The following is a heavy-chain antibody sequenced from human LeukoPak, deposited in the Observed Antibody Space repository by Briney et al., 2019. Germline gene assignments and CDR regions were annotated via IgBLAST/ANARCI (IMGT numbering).Heavy chain of an antibody. CDR3: ARVRDGDYYDY. V-gene: IGHV3-66*01. Sequence: GGSLRLSCAASGFTVSSNYMSWVRQAPGKGLEWVSVIYSGGSTYYADSVKGRFTISRDNSKNTLYLQMNSLRADDTAVYYCARVRDGDYYDYWGQGTKVTVSS. CDR2: IYSGGST. D-gene: IGHD4-17*01. J-gene: IGHJ4*02. CDR1: GFTVSSNY.